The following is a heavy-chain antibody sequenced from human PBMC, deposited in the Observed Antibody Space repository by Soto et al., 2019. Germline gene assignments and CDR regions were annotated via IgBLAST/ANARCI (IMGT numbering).Heavy chain of an antibody. CDR2: IYYSGST. CDR3: ARHVSGFDY. D-gene: IGHD1-26*01. V-gene: IGHV4-39*01. J-gene: IGHJ4*02. CDR1: GGSISSSSYY. Sequence: SETLSLTCTVSGGSISSSSYYWGWIRQPPGKGLEWIGSIYYSGSTYYNPSLKSRVTISVDTSKNQFSLKLSSVTAADTAVYYCARHVSGFDYWGQGTLVTVSS.